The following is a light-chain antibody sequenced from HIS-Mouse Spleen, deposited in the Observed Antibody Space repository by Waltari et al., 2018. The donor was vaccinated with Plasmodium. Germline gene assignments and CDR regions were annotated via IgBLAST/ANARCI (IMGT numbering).Light chain of an antibody. V-gene: IGLV2-23*01. Sequence: QSALTQPASVSGSPGQSITISCTGTSSDVGSYNLVSWYQQQPGKSPKLMMYEGSKRPSGVSNRFSGCKSGNTASLTIPGLQAEDEADYYCCSYAGSSTNWVFGGGTKLTVL. CDR2: EGS. CDR3: CSYAGSSTNWV. J-gene: IGLJ3*02. CDR1: SSDVGSYNL.